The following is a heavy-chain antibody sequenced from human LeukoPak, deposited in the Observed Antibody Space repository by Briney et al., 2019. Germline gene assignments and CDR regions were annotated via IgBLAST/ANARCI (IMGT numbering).Heavy chain of an antibody. Sequence: SETLSLTCTVSGGSISSYYWSWIRQPPGKGLEWIGYIYYSGSTNYNPSLKSRVTISVDTSKNQFSLKLSSVTAADTAVYYCARVVADFTVTRSYGFDPWGQGTLVTVSS. V-gene: IGHV4-59*01. CDR1: GGSISSYY. J-gene: IGHJ5*02. CDR2: IYYSGST. CDR3: ARVVADFTVTRSYGFDP. D-gene: IGHD4-17*01.